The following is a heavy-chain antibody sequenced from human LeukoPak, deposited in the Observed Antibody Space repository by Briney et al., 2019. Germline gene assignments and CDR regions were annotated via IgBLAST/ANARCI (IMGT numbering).Heavy chain of an antibody. CDR3: ASYDSSGYRPFDY. D-gene: IGHD3-22*01. V-gene: IGHV1-69*01. J-gene: IGHJ4*02. Sequence: GSSVKVSCKASGGTFSSYAISWVRQAPGQGLEWMGGIIPIFGTANCAQKFQGRVTITADESTSTAYMELSSLRSEDTAVYYCASYDSSGYRPFDYWGQGTLVTVSS. CDR1: GGTFSSYA. CDR2: IIPIFGTA.